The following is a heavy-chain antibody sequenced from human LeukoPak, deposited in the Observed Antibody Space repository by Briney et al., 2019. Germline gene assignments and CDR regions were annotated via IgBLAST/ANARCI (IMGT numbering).Heavy chain of an antibody. CDR3: ARELMGLTMIVVVNPIDY. V-gene: IGHV3-21*01. CDR1: GFNFSSYS. Sequence: GGSLRLSCAASGFNFSSYSMNWVRQAPGKGLEWVSSISSTSSYIYYADSVKGRFTISRDNAKNSLFLQMNSLRAEDTAVYYCARELMGLTMIVVVNPIDYWGQGTLVTVSS. J-gene: IGHJ4*02. CDR2: ISSTSSYI. D-gene: IGHD3-22*01.